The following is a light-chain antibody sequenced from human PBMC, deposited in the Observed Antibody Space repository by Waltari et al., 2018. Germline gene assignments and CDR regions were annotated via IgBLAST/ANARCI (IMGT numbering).Light chain of an antibody. CDR3: QQYNSYSPYT. J-gene: IGKJ2*01. CDR2: DAS. V-gene: IGKV1-5*01. CDR1: QSISSW. Sequence: DIQMTQSPSTLSASVGDRVTITCRASQSISSWLAWYQQKPGKAPKLLIFDASRLESGVPSRFSGSGSGTEFTLTISSLQPDDFATYYCQQYNSYSPYTFAQGTKLEIK.